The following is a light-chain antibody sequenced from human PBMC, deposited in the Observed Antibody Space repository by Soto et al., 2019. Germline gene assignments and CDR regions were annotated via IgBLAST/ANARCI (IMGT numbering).Light chain of an antibody. CDR2: GAS. J-gene: IGKJ2*01. CDR3: HLNT. CDR1: QSVSSSY. Sequence: EIVLTQSPGTLSLSPGERATLSCRASQSVSSSYLAWYQQKPGQAPRLLIFGASSRATGIPDRFSGTGSGTDFTLTTSRLEPGDFAVCYCHLNTFGQGTKLEIK. V-gene: IGKV3-20*01.